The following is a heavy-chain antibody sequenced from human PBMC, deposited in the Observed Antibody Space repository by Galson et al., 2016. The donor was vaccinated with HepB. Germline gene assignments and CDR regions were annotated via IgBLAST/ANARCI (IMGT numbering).Heavy chain of an antibody. V-gene: IGHV4-4*02. CDR1: GASIDSPNW. CDR2: ISPSGSL. CDR3: TSVKWGCSGNSCVFDP. D-gene: IGHD2-2*01. Sequence: SETLSLTCAVSGASIDSPNWWTWVRQSPVEGLEWIGEISPSGSLNYNQSLNSRVSMSLDKSRNYFSVKLTSVTAADTAVYYCTSVKWGCSGNSCVFDPWGQGTLVTVSP. J-gene: IGHJ5*02.